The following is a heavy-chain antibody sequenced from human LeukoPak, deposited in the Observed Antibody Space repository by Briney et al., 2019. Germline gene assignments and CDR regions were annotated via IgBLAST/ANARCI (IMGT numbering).Heavy chain of an antibody. Sequence: PGGSLRLSCAASGFTFSSYAMSWVRQAPGKGLEWVSAISGSGGSTYYADSVKGRFTISRDNSKNTLYLQMNSLRAEDTAVYYCAKGMYNIVATTAGDFDYWGQGTLVTASS. CDR1: GFTFSSYA. D-gene: IGHD5-12*01. J-gene: IGHJ4*02. CDR3: AKGMYNIVATTAGDFDY. V-gene: IGHV3-23*01. CDR2: ISGSGGST.